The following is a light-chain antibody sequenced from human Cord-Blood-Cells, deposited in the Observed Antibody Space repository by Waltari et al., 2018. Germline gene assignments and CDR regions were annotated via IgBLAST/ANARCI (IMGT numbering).Light chain of an antibody. V-gene: IGLV2-23*01. Sequence: QSALTQPASVSGPPGQSITISCTATSSDVGSYNLVSWYQQHPGKAPKLMIYEGSKRPSGVSNRFSGSKSGNTASLTISGLQAEDEADYYCCSYAGSSTLVFGGGTKLTVL. CDR1: SSDVGSYNL. J-gene: IGLJ3*02. CDR3: CSYAGSSTLV. CDR2: EGS.